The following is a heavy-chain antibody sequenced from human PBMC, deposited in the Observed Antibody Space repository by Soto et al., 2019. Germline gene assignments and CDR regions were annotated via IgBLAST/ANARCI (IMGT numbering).Heavy chain of an antibody. CDR2: IYHTGST. CDR1: GGSISNYF. Sequence: SETLSLTCTVSGGSISNYFWSWIRQPPGKGLEWIGYIYHTGSTNYNPSRKSRVTISLDTSKNQFSLKVSSVTAADTAVYYCARLYWNDYYFDYWGQGTLVTVSS. J-gene: IGHJ4*02. CDR3: ARLYWNDYYFDY. D-gene: IGHD1-1*01. V-gene: IGHV4-59*08.